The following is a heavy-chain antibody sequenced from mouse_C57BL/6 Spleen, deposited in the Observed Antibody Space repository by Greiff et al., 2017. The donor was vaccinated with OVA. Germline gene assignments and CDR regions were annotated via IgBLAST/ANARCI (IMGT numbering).Heavy chain of an antibody. J-gene: IGHJ3*01. CDR1: GFSLTSYG. CDR3: ARPYGSSAWFAY. Sequence: QVQLQQSGPGLVQPSQSLSITCTVSGFSLTSYGVHWVRQSPGKGLEWLGVLWSGGSTDYNAAFISRLSISKDNSKSQVFFKMNSLQADDTAIYYCARPYGSSAWFAYWGQGTLVTVSA. V-gene: IGHV2-2*01. CDR2: LWSGGST. D-gene: IGHD1-1*01.